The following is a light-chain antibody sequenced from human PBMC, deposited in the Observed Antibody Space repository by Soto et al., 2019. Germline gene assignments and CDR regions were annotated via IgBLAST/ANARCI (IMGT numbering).Light chain of an antibody. CDR3: QQYNSYTWT. CDR2: DAS. J-gene: IGKJ1*01. CDR1: QSISSW. Sequence: DIPMPQSPPSLSASVGARVTITCRASQSISSWSAWYQQKPGKAPKLLIYDASSLESGVPSRFSGSGSGTEFTLTISSLQPDDFATYYCQQYNSYTWTFGQGTKVDIK. V-gene: IGKV1-5*01.